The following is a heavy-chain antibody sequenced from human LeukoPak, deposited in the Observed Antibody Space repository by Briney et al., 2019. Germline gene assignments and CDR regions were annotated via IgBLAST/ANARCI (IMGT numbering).Heavy chain of an antibody. CDR3: AKDILRYFDWLLFPLDY. D-gene: IGHD3-9*01. CDR1: GFTFSSYG. CDR2: ISYDGSNK. J-gene: IGHJ4*02. Sequence: GRSLRLSCAASGFTFSSYGMHWVRQAPGRGLEWVAVISYDGSNKYYADSVKGRFTISRDNSKNTLYLQMNSLRAEDTAVYYCAKDILRYFDWLLFPLDYWGQGTLVTVSS. V-gene: IGHV3-30*18.